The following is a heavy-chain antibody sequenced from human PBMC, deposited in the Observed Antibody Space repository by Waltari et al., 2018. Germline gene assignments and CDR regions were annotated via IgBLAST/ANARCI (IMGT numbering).Heavy chain of an antibody. CDR3: AKMAAKVGANDAFDI. J-gene: IGHJ3*02. V-gene: IGHV4-4*07. Sequence: QVQLQESGPGLVKPSETLSLTCTVSGGSVDNFYWSWIRQPAGKGLEWIGRIYANGNTNYNPSLKTRVTMSEDMSKNEVSLTLTSVTAADTAVYYCAKMAAKVGANDAFDIWGQGTMVIVSS. CDR2: IYANGNT. CDR1: GGSVDNFY. D-gene: IGHD1-26*01.